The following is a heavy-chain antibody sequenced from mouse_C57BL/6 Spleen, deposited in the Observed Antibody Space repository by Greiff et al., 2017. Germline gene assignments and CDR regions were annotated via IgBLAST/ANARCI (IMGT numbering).Heavy chain of an antibody. CDR3: ARYGYDGRPFAY. V-gene: IGHV2-6*01. J-gene: IGHJ3*01. CDR1: GFSLTSYG. CDR2: IWGVGST. Sequence: VQGVESGPGLVAPSQSLSITCTVSGFSLTSYGVDWVRQSPGKGLEWLGVIWGVGSTNYNSALKSRLSISKDNSKSQVFLKMNSLQTDDTAMYYCARYGYDGRPFAYWGQGTLVTVSA. D-gene: IGHD2-2*01.